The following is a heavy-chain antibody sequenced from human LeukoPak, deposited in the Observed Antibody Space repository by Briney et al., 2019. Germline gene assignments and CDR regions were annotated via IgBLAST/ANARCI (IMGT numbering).Heavy chain of an antibody. Sequence: SQTLSLTCTVSGGSISSGGYYWTWIRQQPGKGLEWIGYIYYSGNTYYNPSLKIRVTISLDTSENQFSLKLSSVTAADTAVYYCARGLRVLLWFGELSSYGMDVWGQGTTVTVSS. D-gene: IGHD3-10*01. CDR1: GGSISSGGYY. V-gene: IGHV4-31*03. CDR2: IYYSGNT. J-gene: IGHJ6*02. CDR3: ARGLRVLLWFGELSSYGMDV.